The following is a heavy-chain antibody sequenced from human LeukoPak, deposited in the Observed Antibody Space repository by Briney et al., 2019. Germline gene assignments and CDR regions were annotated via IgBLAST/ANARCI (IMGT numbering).Heavy chain of an antibody. CDR1: GFTFSSYG. Sequence: GGSLRLSCAASGFTFSSYGMHWVRQAPGKGLEWVAVISYDGSHKYSADSVKGRFTISRDNSKNTLYLQMNALRAEDTAVYYCAVYCSGGCYSGLVWGQGTLVTVSS. J-gene: IGHJ4*02. CDR3: AVYCSGGCYSGLV. CDR2: ISYDGSHK. V-gene: IGHV3-30*03. D-gene: IGHD2-21*02.